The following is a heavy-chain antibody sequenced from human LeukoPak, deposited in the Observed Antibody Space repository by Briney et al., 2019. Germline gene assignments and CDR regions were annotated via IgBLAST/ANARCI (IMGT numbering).Heavy chain of an antibody. Sequence: GGSLRLSCAASGFTFSSYEMNWVRQAPGKGLEWVSYISSSGSTIYYADSVKGRFTISRDDAKNSLYLQMNSLRAEDTAVYYCARSVVTAIGYYYYYYMDVWGKGTTVTISS. J-gene: IGHJ6*03. CDR2: ISSSGSTI. CDR1: GFTFSSYE. D-gene: IGHD2-21*02. CDR3: ARSVVTAIGYYYYYYMDV. V-gene: IGHV3-48*03.